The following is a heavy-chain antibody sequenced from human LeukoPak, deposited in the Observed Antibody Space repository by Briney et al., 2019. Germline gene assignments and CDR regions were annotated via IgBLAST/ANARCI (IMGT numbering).Heavy chain of an antibody. V-gene: IGHV4-39*02. J-gene: IGHJ6*02. CDR3: ARDQVGLV. CDR2: IYYSGST. D-gene: IGHD3-10*01. CDR1: GGSISSSSYY. Sequence: SETLSLTCTVSGGSISSSSYYWGWIRQPPGKGLEWIGSIYYSGSTYYNPSLKSRVTISVDTSKNQFSLKLSSVTAADTAVYYCARDQVGLVWGQGTTVTVSS.